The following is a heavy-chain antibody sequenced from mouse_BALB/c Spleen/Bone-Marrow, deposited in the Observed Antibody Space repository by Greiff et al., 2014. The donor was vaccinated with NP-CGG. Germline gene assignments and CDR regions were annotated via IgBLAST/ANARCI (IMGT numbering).Heavy chain of an antibody. CDR1: GFSFSGFT. CDR3: ARHDGYGNFRGGNSFDY. Sequence: EVQRVESGGGLVQPGGSLKLSCAASGFSFSGFTMSWVRLTPETRLEWVAYISTGGGNTYYPDRVKGRFTISRDNAQNTLYLQMSSLKSEDTAMYYGARHDGYGNFRGGNSFDYWGQGTSVTVSS. CDR2: ISTGGGNT. J-gene: IGHJ4*01. V-gene: IGHV5-12-2*01. D-gene: IGHD2-1*01.